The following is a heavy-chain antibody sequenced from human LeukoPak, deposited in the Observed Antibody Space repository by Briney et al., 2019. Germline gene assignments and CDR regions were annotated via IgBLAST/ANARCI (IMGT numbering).Heavy chain of an antibody. V-gene: IGHV4-4*02. J-gene: IGHJ4*02. CDR3: ARVMNSGSLDY. D-gene: IGHD1-26*01. CDR1: GDSISSSNW. Sequence: SGTLSLTCAVSGDSISSSNWWSWVRQPPGKGLEWIGEIYHSGNTNYNPSLKSRVTISVDKSKNQFSLKMSSVTAADTAVYYCARVMNSGSLDYWGQGTLVTVSS. CDR2: IYHSGNT.